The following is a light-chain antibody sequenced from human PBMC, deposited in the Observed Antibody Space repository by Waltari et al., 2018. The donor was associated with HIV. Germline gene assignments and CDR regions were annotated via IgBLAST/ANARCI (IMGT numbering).Light chain of an antibody. CDR1: SPNIGNNA. Sequence: QSVLTQPPSVSEAPRQRVTISCSGSSPNIGNNAVNWYQQPPGKAPKLLIYYDDLLPSGVADRFSGSKSGTSASLAISGLQSEDEADYYCAAWDDSLNGPVFGGGTKLTVL. J-gene: IGLJ2*01. V-gene: IGLV1-36*01. CDR2: YDD. CDR3: AAWDDSLNGPV.